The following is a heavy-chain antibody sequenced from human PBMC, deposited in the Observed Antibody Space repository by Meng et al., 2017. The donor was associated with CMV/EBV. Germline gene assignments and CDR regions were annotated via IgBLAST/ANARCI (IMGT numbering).Heavy chain of an antibody. CDR3: ARGGY. J-gene: IGHJ4*02. CDR1: GFTFSSYS. V-gene: IGHV3-21*01. CDR2: ISSSSSYI. Sequence: DGLVGESGGGLLKSGGSGGLACAASGFTFSSYSMNWVRQAPGKGLEWAACISSSSSYIYYADSVKGRFTISRDNAKNSLYLQMTSLRAEDTAVYYCARGGYWGQGTLVTVSS.